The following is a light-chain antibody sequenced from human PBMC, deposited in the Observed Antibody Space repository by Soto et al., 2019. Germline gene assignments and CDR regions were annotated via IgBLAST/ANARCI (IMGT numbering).Light chain of an antibody. J-gene: IGLJ2*01. CDR2: EVS. V-gene: IGLV2-14*01. CDR1: ISDVGSYKY. CDR3: ISYTTASTLE. Sequence: QSVLTQPASVSGSPGQSINISCTGSISDVGSYKYVSWYQQHPGKAPKLIIFEVSHRPSGVSDRFSGSKSGNTASLTISGLQAEDEADYSCISYTTASTLEFGGGTKVTVL.